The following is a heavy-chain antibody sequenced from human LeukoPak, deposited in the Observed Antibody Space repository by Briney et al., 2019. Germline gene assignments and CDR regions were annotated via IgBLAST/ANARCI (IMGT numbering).Heavy chain of an antibody. CDR1: GGSISSYY. J-gene: IGHJ5*02. Sequence: SETLSLTCTVSGGSISSYYWSWIRQPPGKGLEWIGYIYYSGSTYYNPSLKSRVTISVDTSKNQFSLKLSSVTAADTAVYYCARLLVVPAAIIPVRWFDPWGQGTLVTVSS. CDR2: IYYSGST. CDR3: ARLLVVPAAIIPVRWFDP. D-gene: IGHD2-2*01. V-gene: IGHV4-59*12.